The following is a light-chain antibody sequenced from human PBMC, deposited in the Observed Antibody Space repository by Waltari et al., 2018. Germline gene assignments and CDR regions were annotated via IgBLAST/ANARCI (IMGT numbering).Light chain of an antibody. CDR2: DAS. Sequence: EIVLTQSPATLSLSPGERATLSCRASQGVSRYLDWYQQRPGQAPRLLIYDASNRATGSPARFSGSGSETDFTLTISSLEPEDFAVYYCQQRSNWPLTFGGGTKVEIK. J-gene: IGKJ4*01. V-gene: IGKV3-11*01. CDR3: QQRSNWPLT. CDR1: QGVSRY.